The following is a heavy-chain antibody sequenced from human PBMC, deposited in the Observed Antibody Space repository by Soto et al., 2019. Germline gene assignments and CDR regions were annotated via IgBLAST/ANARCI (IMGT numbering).Heavy chain of an antibody. CDR2: SSSSGAS. Sequence: SETLSLTCTVSGVSITSYFWSWIRQPQGQGKGWVWTSSSSGASCSNPPPTRRAGLSVDAARNQPSLSLTFMSAAATAMSFCSRDRGDDYDWYFEFWGQGTQVTVSS. J-gene: IGHJ4*02. D-gene: IGHD3-10*01. V-gene: IGHV4-4*08. CDR1: GVSITSYF. CDR3: SRDRGDDYDWYFEF.